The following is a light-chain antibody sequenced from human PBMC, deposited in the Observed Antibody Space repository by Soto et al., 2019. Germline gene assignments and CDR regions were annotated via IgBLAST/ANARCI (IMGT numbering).Light chain of an antibody. CDR3: QQYSNWPSIT. V-gene: IGKV3-15*01. J-gene: IGKJ5*01. Sequence: EIVMTQSPATLSVSPGERATLSCRASQSVGSNLAWYQQKPGQALRLLMYGASTRATGIPARFSGSGSGTEFTLTISTLQSEDFAFYYCQQYSNWPSITFGQGTRLEIK. CDR2: GAS. CDR1: QSVGSN.